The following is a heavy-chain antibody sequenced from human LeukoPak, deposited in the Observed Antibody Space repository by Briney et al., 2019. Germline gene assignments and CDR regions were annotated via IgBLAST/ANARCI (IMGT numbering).Heavy chain of an antibody. CDR2: ISESGGTT. Sequence: GGSLRLSCAASGFTFNNYAMNWFRRAPGKGLEGVSSISESGGTTDYADSVKGRFTISRDNSKNTLYLQMNSLRAADTAVYYCARDKGTSYLSSFDYWGQGTLVTVSS. D-gene: IGHD6-6*01. J-gene: IGHJ4*02. CDR1: GFTFNNYA. V-gene: IGHV3-23*01. CDR3: ARDKGTSYLSSFDY.